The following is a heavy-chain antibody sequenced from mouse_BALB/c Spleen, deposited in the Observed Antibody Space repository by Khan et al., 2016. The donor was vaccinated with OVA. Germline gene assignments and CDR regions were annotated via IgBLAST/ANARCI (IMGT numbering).Heavy chain of an antibody. CDR2: IRYSGST. Sequence: EVQLVESGPGLVKPSQSLSLTCTVTGYSITSDYAWNWIRQFPGNQLEWMGYIRYSGSTTYNPSLKRRITITRDTSTDKSYLQLKSVTSEDTATYYCASELGRYYAMDYWGQGTSVTVSS. CDR3: ASELGRYYAMDY. V-gene: IGHV3-2*02. D-gene: IGHD4-1*01. J-gene: IGHJ4*01. CDR1: GYSITSDYA.